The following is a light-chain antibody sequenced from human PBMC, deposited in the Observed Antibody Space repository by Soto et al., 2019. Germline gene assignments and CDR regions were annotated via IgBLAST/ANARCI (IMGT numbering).Light chain of an antibody. CDR3: QSYDSSLSGSK. Sequence: QAVVTQPPSVSGAPGQRVTISCPGSSSNIGAGYDVHWYQQLPGTAPKPLIYGNSNRPSGVPDRFSGSKSGTSASLAITGLQAEDEADYYCQSYDSSLSGSKFGGGTKVTVL. J-gene: IGLJ2*01. CDR2: GNS. CDR1: SSNIGAGYD. V-gene: IGLV1-40*01.